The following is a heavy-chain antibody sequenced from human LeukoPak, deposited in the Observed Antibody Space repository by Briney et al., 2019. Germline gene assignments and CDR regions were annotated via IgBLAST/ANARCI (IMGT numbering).Heavy chain of an antibody. CDR1: GFTFSDYA. CDR2: ASYYVGKQ. CDR3: AKAGIGADGAGFLCEY. D-gene: IGHD1-1*01. Sequence: GGSLTLSCAASGFTFSDYAMSWVRQAPGKGPEWVSTASYYVGKQYHADSVRGRFTVSRDNSRNTVSLQMSSLRVEDTGIYYCAKAGIGADGAGFLCEYWGQGTLVTVSS. V-gene: IGHV3-23*01. J-gene: IGHJ4*02.